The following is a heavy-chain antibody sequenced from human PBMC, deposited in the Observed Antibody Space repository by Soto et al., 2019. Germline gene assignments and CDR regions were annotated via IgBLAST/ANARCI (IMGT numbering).Heavy chain of an antibody. V-gene: IGHV3-74*01. CDR3: ARDLDIAVAGLTRGMDV. CDR1: GFTFSSYW. J-gene: IGHJ6*02. D-gene: IGHD6-19*01. CDR2: INSDGSST. Sequence: GGSLRLSCAASGFTFSSYWMHWVRQAPGKGLVWVSRINSDGSSTSYADSVKGRFTISRDNAKNTLYLQMNSLRAEDTAVYYCARDLDIAVAGLTRGMDVWGQGTTVTVSS.